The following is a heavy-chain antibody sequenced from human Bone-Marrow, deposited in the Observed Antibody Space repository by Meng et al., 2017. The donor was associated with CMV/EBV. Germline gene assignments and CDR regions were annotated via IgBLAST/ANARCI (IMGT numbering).Heavy chain of an antibody. CDR3: ARGDSHDYSNYANWFDP. CDR1: GGTFSSYA. Sequence: SVKVSCKASGGTFSSYAISWVRQAPGQGLEWMGGIIPILGIANYAQKFQGRVTMTRNTSISTAYMELSSLRSEDTAVYYCARGDSHDYSNYANWFDPWGQGTLVTVSS. CDR2: IIPILGIA. J-gene: IGHJ5*02. V-gene: IGHV1-69*10. D-gene: IGHD4-11*01.